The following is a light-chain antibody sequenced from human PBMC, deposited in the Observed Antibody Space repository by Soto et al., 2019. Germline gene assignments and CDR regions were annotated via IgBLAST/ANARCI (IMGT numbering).Light chain of an antibody. CDR2: DAS. CDR3: QQRSNWPLT. V-gene: IGKV3-11*01. Sequence: EIVLTQSPATLSLSPGERATLSCRASQSVSSYLAWYQQKPGQAPRLLIYDASNRATGVPARFSGSGSGTDFTLTISSLEPEDSCQQRSNWPLTFGGGTKVEIK. J-gene: IGKJ4*01. CDR1: QSVSSY.